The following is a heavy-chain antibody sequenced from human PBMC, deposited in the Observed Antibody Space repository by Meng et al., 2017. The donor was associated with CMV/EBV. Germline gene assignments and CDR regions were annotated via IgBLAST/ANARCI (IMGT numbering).Heavy chain of an antibody. D-gene: IGHD2-2*01. CDR2: IRSKAYGGTT. CDR1: GFTFGDYA. J-gene: IGHJ6*02. CDR3: TRGVVPAATHYYYYYGMDV. Sequence: GGSLRLSCTASGFTFGDYAMSWVRQAPGKGLEWVGFIRSKAYGGTTEYAASVKGRFTISRDDSKSIAYLQMNSLKTEDTAVYYCTRGVVPAATHYYYYYGMDVWGQGTTVTSP. V-gene: IGHV3-49*04.